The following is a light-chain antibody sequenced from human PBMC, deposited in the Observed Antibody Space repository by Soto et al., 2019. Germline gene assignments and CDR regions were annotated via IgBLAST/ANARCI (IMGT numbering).Light chain of an antibody. CDR3: QQYKSWPPLT. V-gene: IGKV3-15*01. CDR1: QSISAN. Sequence: DIVMTQSPAILSVSLGERATLSCLASQSISANLARYQQRSGQTPRLLISGASTRATGVPARFSVSGSVTEFTLTISGLQSDDFAMSYCQQYKSWPPLTFGGGAKVE. J-gene: IGKJ4*01. CDR2: GAS.